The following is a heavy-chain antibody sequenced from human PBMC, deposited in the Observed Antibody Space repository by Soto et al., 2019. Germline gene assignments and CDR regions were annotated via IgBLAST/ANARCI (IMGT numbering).Heavy chain of an antibody. D-gene: IGHD2-15*01. CDR1: GYTFTGYY. CDR3: ARVNVVVVAATREYYFDY. CDR2: INPNSGGT. J-gene: IGHJ4*02. Sequence: RASVEVSCKASGYTFTGYYMHWVRQAPGQGLEWIGWINPNSGGTNYAQKFQGRVTMTRDTSISTAYMELSRLRSDDTAVYYCARVNVVVVAATREYYFDYWGQGTLVTSPQ. V-gene: IGHV1-2*02.